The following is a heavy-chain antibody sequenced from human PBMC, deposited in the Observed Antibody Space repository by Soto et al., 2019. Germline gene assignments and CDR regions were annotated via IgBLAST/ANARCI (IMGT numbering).Heavy chain of an antibody. Sequence: QVQLVQSGAELKKPGASVKVSCKASGYTFSNYFIHWVRQAPGQGLEWMGIINPSGPTTSYAQRFQGGVTMTRDTSTSTVFMELSSLSSDDTAVYYCARTFNVATAFDYWGQGTLVTVSS. CDR3: ARTFNVATAFDY. CDR2: INPSGPTT. CDR1: GYTFSNYF. D-gene: IGHD5-18*01. J-gene: IGHJ4*02. V-gene: IGHV1-46*01.